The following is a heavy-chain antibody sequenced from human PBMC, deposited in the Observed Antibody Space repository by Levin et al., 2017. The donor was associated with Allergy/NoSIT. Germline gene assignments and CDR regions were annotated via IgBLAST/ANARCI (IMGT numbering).Heavy chain of an antibody. V-gene: IGHV1-2*06. D-gene: IGHD3-3*01. CDR3: ARGRFLEYDHRYNWFDP. Sequence: VASVKVSCKASGYTFTGYYMHWVRQAPGQGLEWMGRINPNSGGTNYAQKFQGRVTMTRDTSISTAYMELSRLRSDDTAVYYWARGRFLEYDHRYNWFDPWGQGTLVTVSS. CDR1: GYTFTGYY. CDR2: INPNSGGT. J-gene: IGHJ5*02.